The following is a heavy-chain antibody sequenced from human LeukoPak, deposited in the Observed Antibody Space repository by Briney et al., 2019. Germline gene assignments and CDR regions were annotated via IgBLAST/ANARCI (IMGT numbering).Heavy chain of an antibody. Sequence: SETLSLTCSVSGLSINSHYWIWIPQPPGKGLEGIGFIYDSGSANYKSSLKSRVTMTVDTSKNQFSLKLNSVTAADTAVYYCARVLQNYYHMDVWGKGTTVTVSS. V-gene: IGHV4-59*11. CDR2: IYDSGSA. CDR3: ARVLQNYYHMDV. CDR1: GLSINSHY. J-gene: IGHJ6*03. D-gene: IGHD3-3*01.